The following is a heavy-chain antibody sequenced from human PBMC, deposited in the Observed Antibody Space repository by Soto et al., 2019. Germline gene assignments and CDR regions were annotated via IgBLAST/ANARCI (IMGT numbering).Heavy chain of an antibody. D-gene: IGHD4-17*01. Sequence: EVQLVESGENLVQPGGSLRLSCAASGFTFSSYWIHWVRQAPGKGLVWVSRIKGDEITTSYADSVKGRFTISRDNAKNTVFLEMHSLRAEDTALYYCARGLYGAHGQDFWGRGILVTVSS. J-gene: IGHJ4*02. CDR2: IKGDEITT. CDR1: GFTFSSYW. V-gene: IGHV3-74*01. CDR3: ARGLYGAHGQDF.